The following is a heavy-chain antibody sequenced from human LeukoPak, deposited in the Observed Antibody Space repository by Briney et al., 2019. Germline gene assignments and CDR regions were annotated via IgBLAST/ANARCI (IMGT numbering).Heavy chain of an antibody. CDR3: ARVRQSAYCSSTSCYGAFDI. Sequence: PSETLSLTCAVCGGSFSGYYWSWIRQPPGKGLEWIGEINHSGSTNYNPSLKSRVTISVDTSKNQFSLKLSSVTAADTAVYYCARVRQSAYCSSTSCYGAFDIWGQGTMVTVSS. V-gene: IGHV4-34*01. J-gene: IGHJ3*02. CDR1: GGSFSGYY. D-gene: IGHD2-2*01. CDR2: INHSGST.